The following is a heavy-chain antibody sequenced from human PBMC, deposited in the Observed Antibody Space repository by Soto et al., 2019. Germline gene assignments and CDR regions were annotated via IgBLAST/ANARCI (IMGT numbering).Heavy chain of an antibody. CDR3: AHSSGHHYYFDS. CDR2: LYSGGSS. V-gene: IGHV3-53*01. CDR1: GLTVSRNY. J-gene: IGHJ4*02. D-gene: IGHD3-22*01. Sequence: EQLVESGGGLIQPGGSLRISCAFSGLTVSRNYMSWVRQAPGKGLDWVSVLYSGGSSSYAESVKGRFTISRDSYKNILFLQMNSLRPEDTAIYYCAHSSGHHYYFDSWGQGTLVTVSS.